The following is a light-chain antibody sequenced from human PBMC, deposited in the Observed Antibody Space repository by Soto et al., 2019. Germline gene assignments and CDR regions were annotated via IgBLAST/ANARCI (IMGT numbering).Light chain of an antibody. V-gene: IGKV1-5*01. CDR1: QSINNL. J-gene: IGKJ4*01. CDR2: DVS. CDR3: QQYDSYPLT. Sequence: DVQMTQSPSPLSASVGDSDTITRRASQSINNLLAWYQQKPGKAPKFLIYDVSTLESGVPSRFSGSGSGTEFTLTISSLQPEDFATYYCQQYDSYPLTFGGGTKVDIK.